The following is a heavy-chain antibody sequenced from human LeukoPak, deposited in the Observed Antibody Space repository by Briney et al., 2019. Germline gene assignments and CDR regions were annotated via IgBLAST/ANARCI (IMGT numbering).Heavy chain of an antibody. CDR1: GYTFTGYY. CDR2: INPNSGGT. V-gene: IGHV1-2*02. Sequence: ASVKVSCKASGYTFTGYYMHWVRQAPGQGLEWMGWINPNSGGTNYARKFQGRVTMTRDTSISTAYMELSRLRSDDTAVYYCARDYGDYTPTDAFDIWGQGTMVTVSS. J-gene: IGHJ3*02. CDR3: ARDYGDYTPTDAFDI. D-gene: IGHD4-17*01.